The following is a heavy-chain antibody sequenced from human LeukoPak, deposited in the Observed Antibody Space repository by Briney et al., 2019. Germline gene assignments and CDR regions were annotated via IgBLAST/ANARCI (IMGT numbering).Heavy chain of an antibody. CDR3: ARQEYGENDY. D-gene: IGHD2-2*01. CDR2: IDPSDSYT. Sequence: GESLRISCKGSGYSFTSYWISWVRQMPGKVLEWMGRIDPSDSYTNYSPSFQGHVTTSADKSISTAYLQWSSLKASDTAMYYCARQEYGENDYWGQGTLVTVSS. CDR1: GYSFTSYW. V-gene: IGHV5-10-1*01. J-gene: IGHJ4*02.